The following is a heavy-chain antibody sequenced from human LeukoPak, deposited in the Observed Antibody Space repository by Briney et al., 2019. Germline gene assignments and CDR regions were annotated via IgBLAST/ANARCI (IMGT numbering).Heavy chain of an antibody. J-gene: IGHJ4*02. V-gene: IGHV4-31*03. D-gene: IGHD6-19*01. CDR2: IHYSGST. CDR3: ARAKYSSGWYLDY. CDR1: GDSISSGDYY. Sequence: PSETLSLTCTVSGDSISSGDYYWTWIRQHPGKGLEWIGYIHYSGSTYYNPSLKSRVTISVDTSKNQFSLKVSSVTAADTAVYYRARAKYSSGWYLDYWGQGTLVTVSS.